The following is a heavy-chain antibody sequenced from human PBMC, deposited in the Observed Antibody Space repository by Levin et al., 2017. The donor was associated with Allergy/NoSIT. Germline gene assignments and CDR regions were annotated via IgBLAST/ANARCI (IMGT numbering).Heavy chain of an antibody. D-gene: IGHD3-22*01. CDR2: IKQDGSEK. CDR3: ARDPTYYYDSSGYYYDAFDL. V-gene: IGHV3-7*01. CDR1: GFTFNNYW. Sequence: PGESLKISCAASGFTFNNYWMTWVRQAPGKGLEWVANIKQDGSEKYYLDSVKGRFTISRDNAKNSLYLQMNSLRAGDTAVYYCARDPTYYYDSSGYYYDAFDLWGQGTMVTVSS. J-gene: IGHJ3*01.